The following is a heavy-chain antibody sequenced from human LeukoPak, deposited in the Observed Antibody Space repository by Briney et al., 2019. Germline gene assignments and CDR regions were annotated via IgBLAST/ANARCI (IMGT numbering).Heavy chain of an antibody. D-gene: IGHD6-13*01. V-gene: IGHV1-69*13. J-gene: IGHJ5*02. CDR1: GGTFSSYA. CDR2: IILIFGTA. Sequence: GASVKASCKASGGTFSSYAISWVRQAPGQGLEWMGGIILIFGTANYAQKFQGKVTITADESTSTAYMELSSLRSEDTAVYYCASVFRQLGAWGQGTLVTVSS. CDR3: ASVFRQLGA.